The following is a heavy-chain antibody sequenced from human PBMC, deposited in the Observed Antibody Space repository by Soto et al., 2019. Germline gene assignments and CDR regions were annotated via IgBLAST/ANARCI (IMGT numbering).Heavy chain of an antibody. D-gene: IGHD2-2*01. CDR1: GFTFSSYG. J-gene: IGHJ6*02. V-gene: IGHV3-30*18. Sequence: PGGSLRLSCAASGFTFSSYGMHWVRQAPGKGLEWVAVISYDGSNKYYADSVKGRFTISRDNSKNTLYLQMNSLRAEDTAVYYCAKDPKLGYCSSTSCHPDYYYGMDVWGQGTTVTVSS. CDR2: ISYDGSNK. CDR3: AKDPKLGYCSSTSCHPDYYYGMDV.